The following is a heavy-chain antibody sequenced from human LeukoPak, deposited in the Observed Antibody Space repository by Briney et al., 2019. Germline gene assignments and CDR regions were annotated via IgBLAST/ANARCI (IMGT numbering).Heavy chain of an antibody. V-gene: IGHV3-23*01. J-gene: IGHJ4*02. CDR1: GFTFKNYA. CDR3: AKDLSGGGAVLDY. CDR2: ISGSGGST. D-gene: IGHD3-16*01. Sequence: GGSLRLSCAASGFTFKNYAMSWVRQPPGKGLEWVSGISGSGGSTYHADSVKGRFTISRDNSKNTLYLQMNSLRAEDAALYYCAKDLSGGGAVLDYWGQGTLVTVSS.